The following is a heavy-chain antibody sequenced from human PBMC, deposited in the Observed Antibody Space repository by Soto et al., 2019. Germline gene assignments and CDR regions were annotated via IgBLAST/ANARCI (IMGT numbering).Heavy chain of an antibody. D-gene: IGHD3-22*01. J-gene: IGHJ4*02. Sequence: SETLSLTCTVSGGSVSSGSYYWSWIRQPPGKGLEWIGYIYYSGSTNYNPSLKSRVTISVDTSKNQFSLKLSSVTAADTAVYYCARSRYYYDSSGLDHWGQGTLVTVSS. V-gene: IGHV4-61*01. CDR2: IYYSGST. CDR1: GGSVSSGSYY. CDR3: ARSRYYYDSSGLDH.